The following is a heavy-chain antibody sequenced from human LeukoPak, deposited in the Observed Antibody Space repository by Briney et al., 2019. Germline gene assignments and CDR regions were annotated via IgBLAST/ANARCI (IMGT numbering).Heavy chain of an antibody. CDR3: AKGMNNAPEY. D-gene: IGHD1-14*01. V-gene: IGHV3-23*01. CDR2: LSGSGDGT. CDR1: EFTFTSYW. J-gene: IGHJ4*02. Sequence: GGSLRLSCAASEFTFTSYWMSWVRQAPGRGLEWVSSLSGSGDGTYYADSVKGRFTISRANSENTLYLQMNSLRAEDTAIYYCAKGMNNAPEYWGQGTLVTVSS.